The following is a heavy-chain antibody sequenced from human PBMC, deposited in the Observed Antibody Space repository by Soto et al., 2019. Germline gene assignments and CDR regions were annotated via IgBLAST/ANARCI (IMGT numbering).Heavy chain of an antibody. V-gene: IGHV1-18*01. Sequence: GASVKVSCKASGYTFTSYGISWVRQAPGQGLEWMGIINAYNGNTSYAQKFQGRVTMTRDTSTSTVYMELSSLRSEDTAVYYCARDAFSPPSERGYSGYGHRVPSYYYMDVWGKGTTVTVSS. CDR1: GYTFTSYG. CDR3: ARDAFSPPSERGYSGYGHRVPSYYYMDV. J-gene: IGHJ6*03. CDR2: INAYNGNT. D-gene: IGHD5-12*01.